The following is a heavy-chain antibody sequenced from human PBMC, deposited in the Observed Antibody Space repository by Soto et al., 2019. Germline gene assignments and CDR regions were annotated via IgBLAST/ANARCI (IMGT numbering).Heavy chain of an antibody. CDR2: INPSGGST. V-gene: IGHV1-46*03. J-gene: IGHJ6*03. D-gene: IGHD6-13*01. CDR3: ARGWSSSWFYYYYMDV. CDR1: GYTFTSYY. Sequence: ASVKVSCKASGYTFTSYYMHWVRQAPGQGLEWMGIINPSGGSTSYAQKFQGRVTMTRDTSTSTVYMELSSLRSEDTAVYYCARGWSSSWFYYYYMDVWGKGTTVTVSS.